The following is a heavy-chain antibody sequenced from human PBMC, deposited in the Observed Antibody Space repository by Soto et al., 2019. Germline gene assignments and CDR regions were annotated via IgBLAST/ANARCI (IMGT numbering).Heavy chain of an antibody. CDR1: GASLSSVGYY. CDR3: ARGSGYDSNGRFLAAFDV. J-gene: IGHJ3*01. CDR2: IFHTGTT. D-gene: IGHD3-22*01. V-gene: IGHV4-31*03. Sequence: QVQLQESGPGLAKPSQTLSLTCTVSGASLSSVGYYWTWIRQVPGKALEWIGYIFHTGTTFYNPSLKSRVVMSIEKSDNQCSLNLRSVTAADTAVYYCARGSGYDSNGRFLAAFDVWGQGTMVTVSS.